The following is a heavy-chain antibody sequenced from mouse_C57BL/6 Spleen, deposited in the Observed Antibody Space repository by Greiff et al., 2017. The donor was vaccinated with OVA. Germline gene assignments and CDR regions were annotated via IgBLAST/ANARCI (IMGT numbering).Heavy chain of an antibody. D-gene: IGHD1-1*01. J-gene: IGHJ1*03. CDR2: IYPGDGDT. CDR3: AIGLSFYYGSSYCYFGV. V-gene: IGHV1-82*01. Sequence: QVQLKESGPELVKPGASVKISCKASGYAFSSSWMNWVKQRPGKGLEWIGRIYPGDGDTNYNGKFKGKATLTADKSSSPAYMQLSSLTSDDSEVYFVAIGLSFYYGSSYCYFGVWGTGATVTVSS. CDR1: GYAFSSSW.